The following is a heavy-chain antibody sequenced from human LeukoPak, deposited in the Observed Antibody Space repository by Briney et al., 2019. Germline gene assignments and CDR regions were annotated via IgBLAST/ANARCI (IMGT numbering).Heavy chain of an antibody. J-gene: IGHJ4*02. CDR3: ARDRRDGYNFGY. CDR1: GYIFIGYY. CDR2: INPNSGGT. Sequence: GASVKVSCKASGYIFIGYYMHWVRQAPGQGLEWMGWINPNSGGTNYAQKFQGRVTMTRDTSISTAYMELSRLRSDDTAVYYCARDRRDGYNFGYWGQGTLVTVSS. D-gene: IGHD5-12*01. V-gene: IGHV1-2*02.